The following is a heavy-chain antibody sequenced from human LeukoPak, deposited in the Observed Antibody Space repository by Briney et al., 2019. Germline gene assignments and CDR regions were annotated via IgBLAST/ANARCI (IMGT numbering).Heavy chain of an antibody. CDR3: ARKNGYCSGSDCYSYFDS. D-gene: IGHD2-15*01. CDR1: GFTFSHFW. J-gene: IGHJ4*02. Sequence: GGSLRLSCAGSGFTFSHFWMSWVRQAPGKGLEWVAYIKKTGIETYYLDSVKGRFTITRDNNRNSLFLQMYSLRAEDTAVYFCARKNGYCSGSDCYSYFDSWGQGTLVTVSS. CDR2: IKKTGIET. V-gene: IGHV3-7*01.